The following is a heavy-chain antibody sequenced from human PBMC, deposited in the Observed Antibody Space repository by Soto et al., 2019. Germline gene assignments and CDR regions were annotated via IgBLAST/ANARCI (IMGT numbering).Heavy chain of an antibody. J-gene: IGHJ4*02. Sequence: QVQFVESGGRVVQPGTSLRLSCAVSGFTFRNYAMHWVRQAPGTGMEWVAVISFDGINQCYADSVKGRFIISREDSRNTMYLEMNSLRTEDTAVYYCARDEFESSGLTSGFDHWGRGTLVAVSS. D-gene: IGHD3-22*01. CDR3: ARDEFESSGLTSGFDH. CDR2: ISFDGINQ. V-gene: IGHV3-30-3*01. CDR1: GFTFRNYA.